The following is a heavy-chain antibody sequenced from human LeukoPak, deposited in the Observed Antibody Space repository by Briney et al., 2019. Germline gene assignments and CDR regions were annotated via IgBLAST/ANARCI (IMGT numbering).Heavy chain of an antibody. CDR3: ARQTSSSWYDLYYFDY. CDR2: IYYSGST. J-gene: IGHJ4*02. Sequence: PSETLSLTCTVSGGSISGSSYYWGWIRQPPGKGLEWIGSIYYSGSTYYNPSLKSRVTISVDTSKNQFSLKLSSVTAADTAVYYCARQTSSSWYDLYYFDYWGQGTLVTVSS. V-gene: IGHV4-39*01. D-gene: IGHD6-13*01. CDR1: GGSISGSSYY.